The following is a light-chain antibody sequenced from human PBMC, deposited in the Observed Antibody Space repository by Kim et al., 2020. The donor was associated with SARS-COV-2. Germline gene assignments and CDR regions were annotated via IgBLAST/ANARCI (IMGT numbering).Light chain of an antibody. CDR2: DAS. V-gene: IGKV3-11*01. Sequence: LSPWERATLSCRASQSVSSYLAWYQQRPGQAPRLLIYDASNRATGIPARFSGSGSGIDFTLTISSLEPEDFAVYYCQQRSNWPPTFGGGTKVDIK. CDR3: QQRSNWPPT. J-gene: IGKJ4*01. CDR1: QSVSSY.